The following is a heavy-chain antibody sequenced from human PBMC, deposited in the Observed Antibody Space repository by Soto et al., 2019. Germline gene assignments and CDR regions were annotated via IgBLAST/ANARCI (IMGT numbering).Heavy chain of an antibody. V-gene: IGHV4-59*01. CDR2: IYYSGST. Sequence: SETLSLTCTVSGGSIISYYWSWIRQPPGKGLEWIGYIYYSGSTNYNPSLKSRVTISVDTSKNQFSLKLSSVTAADTAVYYCARESTTYYYDSSGYYYEGPFDYWGQGTLVTVSS. CDR1: GGSIISYY. D-gene: IGHD3-22*01. J-gene: IGHJ4*02. CDR3: ARESTTYYYDSSGYYYEGPFDY.